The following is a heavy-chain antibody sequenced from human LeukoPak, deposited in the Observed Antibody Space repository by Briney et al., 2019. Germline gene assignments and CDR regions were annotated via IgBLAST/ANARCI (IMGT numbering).Heavy chain of an antibody. D-gene: IGHD1-1*01. V-gene: IGHV4-59*08. CDR3: AVNLTRHTFDI. CDR2: IYYSGST. J-gene: IGHJ3*02. CDR1: GGSISTYY. Sequence: SETLSLTCTVSGGSISTYYWSWIRQSPWKGLEWIGSIYYSGSTNYNPSLKSRVTISVDTSKNQFSLELSSVTAAATAVYYCAVNLTRHTFDIWGQGTMVTVSS.